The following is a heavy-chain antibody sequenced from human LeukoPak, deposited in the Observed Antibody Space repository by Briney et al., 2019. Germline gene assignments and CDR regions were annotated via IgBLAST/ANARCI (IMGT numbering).Heavy chain of an antibody. V-gene: IGHV3-33*01. CDR1: GFTFSSYG. CDR2: IWYDGSNK. Sequence: GGSLRLSCAASGFTFSSYGMHWVRQAPGKGLEWVAVIWYDGSNKYYADSVKGRFTISRDNSKHTLFLQMNSLRAEDTAVYYCARGVYRSSSSFDYWGQGTLVTVSS. CDR3: ARGVYRSSSSFDY. D-gene: IGHD6-13*01. J-gene: IGHJ4*02.